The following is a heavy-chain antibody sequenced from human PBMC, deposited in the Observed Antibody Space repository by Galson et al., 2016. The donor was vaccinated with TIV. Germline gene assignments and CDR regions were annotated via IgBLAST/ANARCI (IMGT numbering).Heavy chain of an antibody. CDR2: THADGRT. V-gene: IGHV3-66*01. Sequence: SLRLSCAASGFTVSGYSLTWVRQAPGKGLEWVSITHADGRTYYGGAVRDRVTISRDNSKNTVYLQMSSLRAEDTAVYYCARDGRAEGDYNAWGDYWGQGALVTVSS. CDR3: ARDGRAEGDYNAWGDY. CDR1: GFTVSGYS. D-gene: IGHD4-11*01. J-gene: IGHJ4*02.